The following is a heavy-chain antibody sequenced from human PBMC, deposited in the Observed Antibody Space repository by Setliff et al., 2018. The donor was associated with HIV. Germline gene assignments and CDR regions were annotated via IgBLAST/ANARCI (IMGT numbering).Heavy chain of an antibody. J-gene: IGHJ5*02. CDR3: ARLTGNTSGYRRFDP. CDR2: ISGSGGNT. Sequence: PGGSLRLSCAASGFTFMNYAMSWVRQAPGKGLAWVSTISGSGGNTYYADSVKGRFTISRDNSNNMLFLQMNSLRVEDTAVYYCARLTGNTSGYRRFDPWGQGALVTVSS. V-gene: IGHV3-23*01. D-gene: IGHD1-20*01. CDR1: GFTFMNYA.